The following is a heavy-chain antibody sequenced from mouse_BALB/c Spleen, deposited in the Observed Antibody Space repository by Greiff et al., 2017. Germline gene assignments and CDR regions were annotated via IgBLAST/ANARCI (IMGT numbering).Heavy chain of an antibody. CDR3: TGDYDDGGDWYFDV. CDR2: IYPGNSDT. J-gene: IGHJ1*01. V-gene: IGHV1-5*01. CDR1: GYSFTSYW. D-gene: IGHD2-4*01. Sequence: EVQLQQSGTVLARPGASVKMSCKASGYSFTSYWMHWVKQRPGQGLEWIGAIYPGNSDTSYNQKFKGKAKLTAVTSASTAYMELSSLTNEDSAVYYCTGDYDDGGDWYFDVWGAGTTVTVSS.